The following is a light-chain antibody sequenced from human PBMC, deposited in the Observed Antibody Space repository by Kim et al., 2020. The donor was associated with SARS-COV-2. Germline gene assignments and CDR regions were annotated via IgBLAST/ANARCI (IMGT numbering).Light chain of an antibody. Sequence: LSPWERATLSCRASQSVSSSYLAWYQQKPGQAPRLLIYGASSRATGIPDRFSGSGSGTDFTLTISRLEPEDFAVYYCQQYGSSPTTFGQGTKLEI. J-gene: IGKJ2*01. CDR1: QSVSSSY. CDR3: QQYGSSPTT. CDR2: GAS. V-gene: IGKV3-20*01.